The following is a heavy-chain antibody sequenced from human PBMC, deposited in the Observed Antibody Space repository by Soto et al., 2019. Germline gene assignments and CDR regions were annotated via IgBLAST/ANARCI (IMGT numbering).Heavy chain of an antibody. D-gene: IGHD6-13*01. Sequence: GGSLRLSCAASGFTFSSYGMHWVRQAPGKGLEWVAVIWYDGSNKYYADSVKGRFTISRDNSKNTLYLQMNSLRAEDTAVYYCASRREAQGSSWYNYYYYYYMDVWGKGTTVTVSS. CDR3: ASRREAQGSSWYNYYYYYYMDV. V-gene: IGHV3-33*01. J-gene: IGHJ6*03. CDR2: IWYDGSNK. CDR1: GFTFSSYG.